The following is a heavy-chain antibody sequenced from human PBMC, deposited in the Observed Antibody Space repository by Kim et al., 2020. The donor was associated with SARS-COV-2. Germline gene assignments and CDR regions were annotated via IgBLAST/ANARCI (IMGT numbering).Heavy chain of an antibody. J-gene: IGHJ3*02. Sequence: SVKGRFPIPREDNKNTAYLQMNSLKTEDTAVYYCTRVQRTNSAFLDAFDIWGQGTMVTVSS. D-gene: IGHD1-1*01. CDR3: TRVQRTNSAFLDAFDI. V-gene: IGHV3-73*01.